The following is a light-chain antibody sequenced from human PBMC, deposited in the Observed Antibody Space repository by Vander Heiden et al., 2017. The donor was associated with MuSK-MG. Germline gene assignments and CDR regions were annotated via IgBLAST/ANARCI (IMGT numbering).Light chain of an antibody. Sequence: QSVLPQLPSASGSPGESVTISCTGTSNDVGGYNYVSWYQHHPGKAPRLLIYFVNKRHSGVPDRFSGSKSGNRASLTVSGLQPEDEADYYCMSYGGSDNLVFGGGTRLTVL. CDR1: SNDVGGYNY. J-gene: IGLJ2*01. V-gene: IGLV2-8*01. CDR2: FVN. CDR3: MSYGGSDNLV.